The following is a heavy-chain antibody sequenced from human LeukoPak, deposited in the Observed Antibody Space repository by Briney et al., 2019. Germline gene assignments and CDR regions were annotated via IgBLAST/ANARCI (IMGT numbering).Heavy chain of an antibody. CDR1: GYSISSAYY. J-gene: IGHJ3*02. CDR2: IYHSGST. CDR3: ASRLSAYAFDI. D-gene: IGHD2/OR15-2a*01. V-gene: IGHV4-38-2*01. Sequence: SETLSLTSAVSGYSISSAYYWGWIRQPPGKGLEWIGSIYHSGSTYYNPSLKSRVTISVDTSKNQSSLKLSSVTAADTAVYYCASRLSAYAFDIWGQGTMVTVSS.